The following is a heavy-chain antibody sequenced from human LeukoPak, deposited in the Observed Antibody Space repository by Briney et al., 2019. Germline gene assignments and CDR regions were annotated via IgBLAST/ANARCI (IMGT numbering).Heavy chain of an antibody. CDR3: ARVKARQGIDY. CDR2: INPNSGGT. J-gene: IGHJ4*02. CDR1: GYTFTGYY. V-gene: IGHV1-2*06. Sequence: ASVKVSCKASGYTFTGYYMHWVRQAPGQGLEWMGRINPNSGGTNYAQRFQGRVTMTRDTSISTAYMELSRLRSDDTAVYYCARVKARQGIDYWGQGTLVTVSS.